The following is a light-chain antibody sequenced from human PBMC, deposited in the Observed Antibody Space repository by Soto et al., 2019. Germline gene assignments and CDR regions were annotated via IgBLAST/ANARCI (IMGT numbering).Light chain of an antibody. V-gene: IGKV3-11*01. J-gene: IGKJ5*01. CDR3: QQLSTCPPIT. CDR2: GAF. CDR1: RSVPNDY. Sequence: VLTKNKTILSLSTGERAILSCRASRSVPNDYVSWYQQKPGQPPSLLIYGAFNRATGIPARFSGSGSGTDFTLTISSLVHEDSAIYYCQQLSTCPPITFGQGTLLDIK.